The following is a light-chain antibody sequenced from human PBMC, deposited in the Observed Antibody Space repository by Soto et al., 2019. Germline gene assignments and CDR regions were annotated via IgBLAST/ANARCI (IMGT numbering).Light chain of an antibody. CDR2: KAS. CDR1: HSISSW. V-gene: IGKV1-5*03. J-gene: IGKJ2*01. Sequence: DIQMTQSPSTLSASVGDRVTITCRASHSISSWLAWYQQKPGKAPKLLIYKASSLESGVPSRFSGSGSGTEFTLTISSLQPDDFAIYYCQQYDNSPYTFGQGTKLEIK. CDR3: QQYDNSPYT.